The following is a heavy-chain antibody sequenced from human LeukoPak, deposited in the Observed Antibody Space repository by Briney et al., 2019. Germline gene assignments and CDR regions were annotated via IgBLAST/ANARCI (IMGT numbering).Heavy chain of an antibody. V-gene: IGHV3-33*06. CDR3: AKSQTRMTTVTPHDY. D-gene: IGHD4-17*01. CDR1: GFTFSSYG. CDR2: IWYDGSNK. J-gene: IGHJ4*02. Sequence: GGSLRLSCAASGFTFSSYGMHWVRQAPGKGLEWAAVIWYDGSNKYYADSVKGRFTISRDNSKNTLYLQMNSLRAEDTAVYYCAKSQTRMTTVTPHDYWGQGTLVTVSS.